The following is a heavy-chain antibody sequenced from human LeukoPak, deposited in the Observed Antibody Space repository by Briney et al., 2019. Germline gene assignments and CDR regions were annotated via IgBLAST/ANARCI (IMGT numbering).Heavy chain of an antibody. D-gene: IGHD5-24*01. CDR3: AKSTNEMATGDFNY. Sequence: GGSLRLSCAASGFTFSSHAMSWVRQAPGKGLEWVSGISGSGGTTYYADSVKGRFTISRDNSKNTLYLQMNSLRAEDTALYYCAKSTNEMATGDFNYWGQGTLVTVSS. CDR2: ISGSGGTT. J-gene: IGHJ4*02. V-gene: IGHV3-23*01. CDR1: GFTFSSHA.